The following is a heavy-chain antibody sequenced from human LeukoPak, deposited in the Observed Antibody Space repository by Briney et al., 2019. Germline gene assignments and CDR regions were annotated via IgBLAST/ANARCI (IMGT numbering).Heavy chain of an antibody. D-gene: IGHD6-13*01. V-gene: IGHV3-23*01. J-gene: IGHJ4*02. Sequence: GGSLRLSCAASGFTFSSHAMSWVRQAPGKGLEWVSAITSGSGSNVYYTDSLKGRFTISRDNSKNTLYLHMNSLRAEDTAEYYCARHGSWSFDYWGQGTLLTVSA. CDR3: ARHGSWSFDY. CDR2: ITSGSGSNV. CDR1: GFTFSSHA.